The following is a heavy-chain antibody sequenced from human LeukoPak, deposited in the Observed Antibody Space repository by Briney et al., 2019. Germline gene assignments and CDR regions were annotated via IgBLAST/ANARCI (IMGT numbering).Heavy chain of an antibody. CDR2: ISSSGSTI. D-gene: IGHD3-10*02. CDR3: AELGITMIGGV. J-gene: IGHJ6*04. V-gene: IGHV3-48*03. Sequence: GGSLRLSCAASGFTFSSYEMNWVRQAPGKGLEWVPFISSSGSTIYYADSVKGRFTISRDNAKNSLYLQMNSLRAEDTAVYYCAELGITMIGGVWGKGTTVTISS. CDR1: GFTFSSYE.